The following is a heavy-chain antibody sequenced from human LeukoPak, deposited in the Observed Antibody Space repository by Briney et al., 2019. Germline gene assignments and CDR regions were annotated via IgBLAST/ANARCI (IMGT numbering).Heavy chain of an antibody. CDR2: ISYHGINE. V-gene: IGHV3-30*18. J-gene: IGHJ4*02. Sequence: GGSLRLSCAASGFTLRGYGMHWVRQAPGKGLEWMAVISYHGINEYYADSVKGRFTISRDNSKSTLHLQMNSLRAEDTAVYYCAKVRWDNSGWYYLDTWGQGTLLTVSS. CDR1: GFTLRGYG. CDR3: AKVRWDNSGWYYLDT. D-gene: IGHD6-19*01.